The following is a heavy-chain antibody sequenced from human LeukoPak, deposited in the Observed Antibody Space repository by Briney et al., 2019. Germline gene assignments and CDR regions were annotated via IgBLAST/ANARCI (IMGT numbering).Heavy chain of an antibody. CDR3: ARDPQYSGYDRSGSYYFDY. CDR1: GFTFSSYS. V-gene: IGHV3-21*01. Sequence: TGGSLRLSCAASGFTFSSYSMNWVRQAPGKGLEWVSSISSSSSYIYYADSVKGRFTISRDNAKNSLYLQMNSLRAEDTAVYYCARDPQYSGYDRSGSYYFDYWGQGTLVTVSS. CDR2: ISSSSSYI. D-gene: IGHD5-12*01. J-gene: IGHJ4*02.